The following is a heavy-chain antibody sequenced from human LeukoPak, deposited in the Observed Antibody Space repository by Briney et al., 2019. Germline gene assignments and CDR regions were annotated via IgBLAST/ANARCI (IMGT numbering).Heavy chain of an antibody. CDR1: GYTFTGYY. CDR2: INPNSGDT. CDR3: ARAVAPAAKGFFYYYYMDV. V-gene: IGHV1-2*02. Sequence: ASVTVSCKASGYTFTGYYMHWVRQAPGQGLEWVGWINPNSGDTNYAQKFQGRVTMTRDTSISTAYMELSRLRSDDTAVYYCARAVAPAAKGFFYYYYMDVWGKGTTVTVSS. D-gene: IGHD2-2*01. J-gene: IGHJ6*03.